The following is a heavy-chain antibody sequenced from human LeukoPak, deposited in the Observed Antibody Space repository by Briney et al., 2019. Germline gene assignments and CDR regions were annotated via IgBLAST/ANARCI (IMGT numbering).Heavy chain of an antibody. D-gene: IGHD3-10*01. V-gene: IGHV3-21*01. CDR2: ISSSSSYI. J-gene: IGHJ6*02. CDR3: ARDYYGSGSYPLPYGMDV. Sequence: GGSLRLSCAASGFTFSSYSMNWVRQAPGKGLEWVSSISSSSSYIYYADSVKGRFTISGDNAKNSLYLQMNSLRAEDTAVYYCARDYYGSGSYPLPYGMDVWGQGTTVTVSS. CDR1: GFTFSSYS.